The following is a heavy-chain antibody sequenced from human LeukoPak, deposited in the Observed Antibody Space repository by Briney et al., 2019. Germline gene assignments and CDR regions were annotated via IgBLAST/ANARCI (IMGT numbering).Heavy chain of an antibody. Sequence: ASVKVSCKASGGTFSSYAISWVRQAPGQGLEWMGGIIPIFGTANYAQKFQGRVTITADKSTSTAYMELSSLRSEDTAVYYCAREVSELLWFGELLGYFDYWGQGTLVTVSS. CDR2: IIPIFGTA. CDR3: AREVSELLWFGELLGYFDY. J-gene: IGHJ4*02. D-gene: IGHD3-10*01. V-gene: IGHV1-69*06. CDR1: GGTFSSYA.